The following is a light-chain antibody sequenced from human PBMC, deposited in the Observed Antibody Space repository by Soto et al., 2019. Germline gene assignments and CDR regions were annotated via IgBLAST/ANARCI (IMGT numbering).Light chain of an antibody. CDR2: GAS. Sequence: EIVMTQSPATLSVSPGERATLSCRASQSVSSNLAWYQQKPGQAPRLLSYGASTRVTGIPARFSGSGSGTEFTLTISSLQSEDFAVYYCQQYNNWPPWTFGQGTKVEIK. CDR3: QQYNNWPPWT. CDR1: QSVSSN. J-gene: IGKJ1*01. V-gene: IGKV3-15*01.